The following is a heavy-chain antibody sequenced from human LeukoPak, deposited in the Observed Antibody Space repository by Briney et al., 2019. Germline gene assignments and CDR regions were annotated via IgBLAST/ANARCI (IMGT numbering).Heavy chain of an antibody. Sequence: SETLSLTCTVTGYSITSGFYWGWVRQPPGKGLEWIGSIYETGSTFYNPSLKSRVTISVDTSKNQFSLKLSSVTAADTAVYYCASMSGTLSNAVFDYWGQGTLVTVSS. J-gene: IGHJ4*02. CDR2: IYETGST. D-gene: IGHD1-7*01. CDR3: ASMSGTLSNAVFDY. V-gene: IGHV4-38-2*02. CDR1: GYSITSGFY.